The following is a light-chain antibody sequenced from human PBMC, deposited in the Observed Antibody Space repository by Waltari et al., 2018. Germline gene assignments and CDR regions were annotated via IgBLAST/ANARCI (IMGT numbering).Light chain of an antibody. V-gene: IGKV1-8*01. Sequence: AIRLPQSPSSLSASKGDRVTNTCRASPDISTYLAWYQQKPGKAPNPLIYAASTLHSGVPSRFSGSGSGTDFTLTISCLQSEDFATYYCQQYYSYPDTFGGGTKVEIK. CDR3: QQYYSYPDT. J-gene: IGKJ4*01. CDR1: PDISTY. CDR2: AAS.